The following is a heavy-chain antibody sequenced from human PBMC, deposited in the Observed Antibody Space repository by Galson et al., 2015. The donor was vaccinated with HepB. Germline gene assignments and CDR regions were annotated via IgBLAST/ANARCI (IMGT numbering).Heavy chain of an antibody. CDR2: ISAYNGNT. J-gene: IGHJ3*02. D-gene: IGHD2-2*01. V-gene: IGHV1-18*01. CDR1: GYTFTRYG. Sequence: SVKVSCKASGYTFTRYGISWVRQAPGQGLEWMGWISAYNGNTNYAQKLQGRVTMTTDTSTSTAYMELRSLRSDDTAVYYCASIFAVVPAARAAFDIWGQGTMVTVSS. CDR3: ASIFAVVPAARAAFDI.